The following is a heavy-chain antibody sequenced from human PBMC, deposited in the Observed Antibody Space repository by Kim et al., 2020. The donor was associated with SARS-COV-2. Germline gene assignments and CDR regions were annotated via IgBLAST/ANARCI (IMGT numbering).Heavy chain of an antibody. CDR2: IYYSGST. D-gene: IGHD2-15*01. CDR1: GGSISSGGYY. CDR3: ARVSRGWSDDPAYYYYGMDV. Sequence: SETLSLTCTVSGGSISSGGYYWSWIRQHPGKGLEWIGYIYYSGSTYYNPSLKSRVTISVDTSKNQFSLKLSSVTAADTAVYYCARVSRGWSDDPAYYYYGMDVWGQGTTVTVSS. V-gene: IGHV4-31*03. J-gene: IGHJ6*02.